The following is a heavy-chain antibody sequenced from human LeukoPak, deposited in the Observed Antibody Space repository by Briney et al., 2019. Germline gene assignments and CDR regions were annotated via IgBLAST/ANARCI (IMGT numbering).Heavy chain of an antibody. CDR2: IYYSGST. D-gene: IGHD3-10*01. CDR1: GGSISSASYY. V-gene: IGHV4-39*01. J-gene: IGHJ4*02. CDR3: ARLSDLDDRIFDY. Sequence: PSETLSLTCTVSGGSISSASYYRGWIRQPPGKGLEWIGSIYYSGSTYYNPSLKSRVTISVDTSKNQFSLKLSSVTAADTAVYYCARLSDLDDRIFDYWGQGTLVTVSS.